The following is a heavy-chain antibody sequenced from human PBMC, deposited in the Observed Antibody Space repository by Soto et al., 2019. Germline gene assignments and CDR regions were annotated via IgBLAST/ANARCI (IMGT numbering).Heavy chain of an antibody. J-gene: IGHJ2*01. Sequence: QVQLVQSGAEVKKPGSSVKVSCKASGGTFSKYAISWVRQAPGQGLEWMGGITPFFGTANYAQKFQGRVTITADESMSXAYMELSRLRSEDTAVYYCAQTLGLAVAGPGRFDLWGRGTLVTVSS. CDR1: GGTFSKYA. D-gene: IGHD6-19*01. CDR2: ITPFFGTA. V-gene: IGHV1-69*12. CDR3: AQTLGLAVAGPGRFDL.